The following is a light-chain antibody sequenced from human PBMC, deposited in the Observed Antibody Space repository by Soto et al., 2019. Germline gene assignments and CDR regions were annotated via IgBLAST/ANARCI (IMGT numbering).Light chain of an antibody. CDR3: QTWGTGIQV. J-gene: IGLJ2*01. Sequence: QPVLTQSPSASASLGASVKLTCTLSSGHSSYAIARHRQQPEKGPRYLMKLNSDGSHSKGDGIPDRFSGSSSGAERYLTISSLQSEDEADYYCQTWGTGIQVFGGGTKLTVL. V-gene: IGLV4-69*01. CDR1: SGHSSYA. CDR2: LNSDGSH.